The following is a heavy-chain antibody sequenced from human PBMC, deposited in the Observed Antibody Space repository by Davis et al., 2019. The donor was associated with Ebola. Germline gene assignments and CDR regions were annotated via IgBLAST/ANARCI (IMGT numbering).Heavy chain of an antibody. CDR1: GITFSSYS. Sequence: GGPLRPPCAVPGITFSSYSMNWVRQPPGKGLEWASYISSSSSTIYYADSVKGRFTISRDNSKNTLYLQMNSLRAEDTAVYYCARDPTIVVVPAAIKLGYYYYGMDVWGQGTTVTVSS. CDR2: ISSSSSTI. J-gene: IGHJ6*02. D-gene: IGHD2-2*02. CDR3: ARDPTIVVVPAAIKLGYYYYGMDV. V-gene: IGHV3-48*01.